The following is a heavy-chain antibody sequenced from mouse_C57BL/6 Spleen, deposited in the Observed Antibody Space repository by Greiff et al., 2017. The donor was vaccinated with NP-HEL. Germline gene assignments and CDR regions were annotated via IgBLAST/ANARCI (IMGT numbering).Heavy chain of an antibody. Sequence: QVQLKESGPGLVAPSQSLSITCTVSGFSLTSYAISWVRQPPGKGLEWLGVIWTGGGTNYNSALKSRLSISKDNSKSQVFLKMNSLQTDDTARYYCARNLLPLWEIPPFAYWGQGTLVTVSA. CDR2: IWTGGGT. V-gene: IGHV2-9-1*01. CDR3: ARNLLPLWEIPPFAY. CDR1: GFSLTSYA. D-gene: IGHD4-1*01. J-gene: IGHJ3*01.